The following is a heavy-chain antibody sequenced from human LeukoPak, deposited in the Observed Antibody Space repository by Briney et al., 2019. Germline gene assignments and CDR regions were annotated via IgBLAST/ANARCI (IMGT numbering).Heavy chain of an antibody. CDR1: GFTVSRNY. J-gene: IGHJ6*03. V-gene: IGHV3-53*01. Sequence: GGSLRLSCAASGFTVSRNYMSWVRQAPGKGLEWVSVIYGGGRTYYADSVKGRFIISRDNSKNTLYLQMNSLRAKDTAMYYCARVYYGSGSLHYYYYYMDVWGKGTAVTISS. D-gene: IGHD3-10*01. CDR3: ARVYYGSGSLHYYYYYMDV. CDR2: IYGGGRT.